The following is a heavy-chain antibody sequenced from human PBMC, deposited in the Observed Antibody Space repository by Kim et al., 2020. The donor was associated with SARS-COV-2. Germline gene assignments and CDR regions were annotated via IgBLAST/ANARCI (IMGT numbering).Heavy chain of an antibody. V-gene: IGHV1-46*01. Sequence: QGRVTMTRDTSTSTVYMELSSLRSEDTAVYYCARDLSRFVGAKDYGMDVWGQGTTVTVSS. D-gene: IGHD1-26*01. CDR3: ARDLSRFVGAKDYGMDV. J-gene: IGHJ6*02.